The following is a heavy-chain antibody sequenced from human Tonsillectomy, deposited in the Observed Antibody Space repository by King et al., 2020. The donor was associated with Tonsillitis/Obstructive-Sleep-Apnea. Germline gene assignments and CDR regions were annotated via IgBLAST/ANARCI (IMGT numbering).Heavy chain of an antibody. CDR3: ARVSYCSSTICYEFGYYYYYMDV. D-gene: IGHD2-2*01. J-gene: IGHJ6*03. V-gene: IGHV3-20*04. Sequence: VQLVESGGGVVRPGGSLRLSCAASGFTFDDYGMSWVRQAPGKGLEWVSGINWNGGSTGYADSVKGRFTISRDNAKNSLYLQMNRLLAEDTAGYYCARVSYCSSTICYEFGYYYYYMDVWGKGTTVTVSS. CDR2: INWNGGST. CDR1: GFTFDDYG.